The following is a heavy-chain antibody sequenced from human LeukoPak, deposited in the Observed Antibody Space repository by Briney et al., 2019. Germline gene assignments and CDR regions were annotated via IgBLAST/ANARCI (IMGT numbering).Heavy chain of an antibody. CDR1: GFTFSSYS. CDR3: ARDSSSWYYFDY. V-gene: IGHV3-21*01. J-gene: IGHJ4*02. D-gene: IGHD6-13*01. Sequence: PGGSLRLSRAASGFTFSSYSMNWVRQAPGKGLEWVSSISSSSSYIYYADSVKGRFTISRDNAKNSLYLQMNSLRAEDTAVYYCARDSSSWYYFDYWGQGTLVTVSS. CDR2: ISSSSSYI.